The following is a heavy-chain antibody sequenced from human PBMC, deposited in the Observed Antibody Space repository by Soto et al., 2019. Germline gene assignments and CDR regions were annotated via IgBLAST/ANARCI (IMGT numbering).Heavy chain of an antibody. V-gene: IGHV3-30-3*01. Sequence: VQLVESGGGVVQSGRSLRLSCAASGFTFDTYAMHWVRQAPGKGLEWVAVISYDGSNQFYAGSVKGRFTVSRDNSKNTLYLQVNSLRNDDTAVYYCTRGLLTDFFDCWGQGALVTVCS. CDR3: TRGLLTDFFDC. CDR1: GFTFDTYA. CDR2: ISYDGSNQ. J-gene: IGHJ4*02.